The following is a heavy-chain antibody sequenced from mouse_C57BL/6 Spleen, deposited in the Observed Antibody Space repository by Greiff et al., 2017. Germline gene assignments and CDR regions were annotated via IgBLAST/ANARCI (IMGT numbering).Heavy chain of an antibody. CDR3: ARHYGGYFDY. CDR1: GYTFTSYW. V-gene: IGHV1-55*01. D-gene: IGHD1-1*02. Sequence: QVQLKQPGAELVKPGASVKMSCKASGYTFTSYWITWVKQRPGQGLEWIGDLYPGSGSTNYNEKFKSKATLTVDTSSSTAYMQLSSLTSEDSAVYYCARHYGGYFDYWGQGTTLTVSS. CDR2: LYPGSGST. J-gene: IGHJ2*01.